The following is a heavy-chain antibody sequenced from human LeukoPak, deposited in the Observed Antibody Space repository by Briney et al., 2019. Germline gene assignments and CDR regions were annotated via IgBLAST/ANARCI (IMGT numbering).Heavy chain of an antibody. CDR3: AREPQYYYGSAPTDY. CDR2: INPNSGGT. Sequence: ASVKVSCKASGYTFTGYYMHWVRQAPGQGLEWMGWINPNSGGTNYAQKFQGRVTMARDTSISTAYMELSRLRSDDTAVYYCAREPQYYYGSAPTDYWGQGTLVTVSS. J-gene: IGHJ4*02. CDR1: GYTFTGYY. D-gene: IGHD3-10*01. V-gene: IGHV1-2*02.